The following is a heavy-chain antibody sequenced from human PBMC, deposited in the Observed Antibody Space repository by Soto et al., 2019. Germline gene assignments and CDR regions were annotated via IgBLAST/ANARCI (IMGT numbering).Heavy chain of an antibody. CDR3: ANSRYHDFWSGYYQFDY. CDR2: INAGNANT. D-gene: IGHD3-3*01. J-gene: IGHJ4*02. V-gene: IGHV1-3*01. Sequence: QVHLVQSGAEVKKPGASVKLSCKASGYTFSGYVMHWLRQAPGQRLEWMGWINAGNANTQYSQKFQGRVTITRDTSASAVYLELSSLRSEDTAVYYCANSRYHDFWSGYYQFDYWGQGTLVTVSS. CDR1: GYTFSGYV.